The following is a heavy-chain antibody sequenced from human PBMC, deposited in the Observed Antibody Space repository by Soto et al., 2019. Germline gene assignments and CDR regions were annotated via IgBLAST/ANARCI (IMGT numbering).Heavy chain of an antibody. CDR1: GFTFSSYA. CDR3: ARGEGFYDSTGYSSPHAMDV. CDR2: TSGTGGST. J-gene: IGHJ6*02. Sequence: EVQLLESGGGLVQPGGSLRLSCEASGFTFSSYAMSWVRQAPGKGREWVSGTSGTGGSTYYADSVKGRLTISRDNSKKTLYLQMNSLRAEDTALYYCARGEGFYDSTGYSSPHAMDVWGQGTTVTVSS. D-gene: IGHD3-22*01. V-gene: IGHV3-23*01.